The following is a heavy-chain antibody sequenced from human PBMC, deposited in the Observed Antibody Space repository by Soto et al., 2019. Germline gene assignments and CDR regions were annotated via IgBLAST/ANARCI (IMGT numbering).Heavy chain of an antibody. Sequence: RGSLRISCEASGFNFSSYSMHWVRQATGKGLEWVSYISPSSSSIYYADSVKGRFTISRDNAKNSLYLQMNSLRAEDTAVYYCARVAYYYDSSGYFYWGQGTLVTVSS. CDR3: ARVAYYYDSSGYFY. CDR2: ISPSSSSI. V-gene: IGHV3-48*01. J-gene: IGHJ4*02. CDR1: GFNFSSYS. D-gene: IGHD3-22*01.